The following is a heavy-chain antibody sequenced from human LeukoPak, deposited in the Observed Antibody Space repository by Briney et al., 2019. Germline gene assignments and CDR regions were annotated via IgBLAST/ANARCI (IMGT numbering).Heavy chain of an antibody. Sequence: SVKVSCKASGGTFSSYAISWVRQAPGQGLEWMGGIIPSLGTANYAQKFQGRVTITTDESTSTAYMELSSLRAADTAVYYCARGFLEWDYSYYYMDVWGKGTTVTVSS. J-gene: IGHJ6*03. CDR3: ARGFLEWDYSYYYMDV. D-gene: IGHD3-3*01. CDR1: GGTFSSYA. V-gene: IGHV1-69*05. CDR2: IIPSLGTA.